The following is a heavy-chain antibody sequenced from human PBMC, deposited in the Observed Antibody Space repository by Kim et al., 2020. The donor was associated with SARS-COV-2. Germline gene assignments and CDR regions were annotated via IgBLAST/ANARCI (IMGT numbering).Heavy chain of an antibody. CDR3: ARGIVAARPSSVY. D-gene: IGHD6-6*01. CDR2: INPNSGGT. Sequence: ASVKVSCKASGYTFTGYYMHWVRQAPGQGLEWMGWINPNSGGTNYAQKFQGRVTMTRDTSISTAYMELSRLRSDDTAVYYCARGIVAARPSSVYWGQGTLVTVSS. J-gene: IGHJ4*02. CDR1: GYTFTGYY. V-gene: IGHV1-2*02.